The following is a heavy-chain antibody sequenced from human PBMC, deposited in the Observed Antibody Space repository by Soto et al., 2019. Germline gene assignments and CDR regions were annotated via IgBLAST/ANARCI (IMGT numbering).Heavy chain of an antibody. V-gene: IGHV5-51*07. CDR1: GYRFTSFW. J-gene: IGHJ4*02. CDR2: IHPDDPDT. D-gene: IGHD2-15*01. Sequence: AESLKISCKGFGYRFTSFWIGWVHQMPGKGLKWMGIIHPDDPDTKYNQPFQGQVTISADKSSSTAYLQWSSLKSSDTAMYFCLRYGGKNLDYWGQGTLVTVSS. CDR3: LRYGGKNLDY.